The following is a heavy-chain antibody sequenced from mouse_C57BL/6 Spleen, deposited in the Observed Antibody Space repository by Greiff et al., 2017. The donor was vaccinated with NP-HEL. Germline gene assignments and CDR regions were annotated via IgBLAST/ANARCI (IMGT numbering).Heavy chain of an antibody. J-gene: IGHJ1*03. CDR3: ARKAPSYYSNPDWYFDV. Sequence: QVQLQQPGAELVKPGASVKMSCKASGYTFTSYWITWVKQRPGQGLEWIGDIYPGSGSTNYNEKFKSKATLTVDTSSSTAYMQLSSLTSEDSAVYYCARKAPSYYSNPDWYFDVWGTGTTVTVSS. V-gene: IGHV1-55*01. CDR2: IYPGSGST. CDR1: GYTFTSYW. D-gene: IGHD2-5*01.